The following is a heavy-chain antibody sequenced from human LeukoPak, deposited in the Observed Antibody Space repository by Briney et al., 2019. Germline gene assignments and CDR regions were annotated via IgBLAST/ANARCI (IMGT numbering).Heavy chain of an antibody. Sequence: GGSLRLSCAASGFTFSSYWMNWVRQAPGKGLEWVANIQQDGSEKYYVDSVKGRFTVSRDNAKNSLYLQMHSLTAEDTAVYYCARADRGDGYNLYYFNYWGQGTLVTVSS. CDR2: IQQDGSEK. V-gene: IGHV3-7*01. D-gene: IGHD5-24*01. J-gene: IGHJ4*02. CDR1: GFTFSSYW. CDR3: ARADRGDGYNLYYFNY.